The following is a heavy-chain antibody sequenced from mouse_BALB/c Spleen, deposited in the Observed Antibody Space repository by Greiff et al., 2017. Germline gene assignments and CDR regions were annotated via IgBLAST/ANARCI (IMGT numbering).Heavy chain of an antibody. J-gene: IGHJ3*01. D-gene: IGHD2-1*01. CDR2: ISSGSSTI. Sequence: VMLVESGGGLVKLGGSLKLSCAASGFTFSSFGMHWVRQAPEKGLEWVAYISSGSSTIYYADTVKGRFTISRDNPKNTLFLQMASLRSEDTAMYNCTMTGNYGGPAWFAYWGQGSLVTVCA. CDR3: TMTGNYGGPAWFAY. CDR1: GFTFSSFG. V-gene: IGHV5-17*02.